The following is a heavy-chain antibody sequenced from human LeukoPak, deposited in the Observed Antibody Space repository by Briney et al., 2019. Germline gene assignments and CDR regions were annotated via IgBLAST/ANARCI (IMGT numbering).Heavy chain of an antibody. CDR2: IYHSGST. CDR1: GYSISSGYY. Sequence: KSSETLSLTCTVSGYSISSGYYWGWIRQPPGKGLEWIGSIYHSGSTYYNPSLKSRVTISVDTSKNQFSLKLSSVTAADTAVYYCARRSSSWYDWADFDYWGQGTLVTVSS. V-gene: IGHV4-38-2*02. CDR3: ARRSSSWYDWADFDY. J-gene: IGHJ4*02. D-gene: IGHD6-13*01.